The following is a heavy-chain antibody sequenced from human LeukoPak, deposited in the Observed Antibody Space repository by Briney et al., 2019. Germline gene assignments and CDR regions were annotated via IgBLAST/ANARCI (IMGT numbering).Heavy chain of an antibody. CDR1: GFTFDDYG. V-gene: IGHV3-23*01. J-gene: IGHJ4*02. CDR2: ISGSGGGT. Sequence: GGSLRLSCAASGFTFDDYGMSWVRQAPGKGLEWASAISGSGGGTYYADSVKGRFTISRDNSKNTLYLQMNSLRAEDTAVYYCAKGRGYYDSSGYPYFDYWGQGTLVTVSS. D-gene: IGHD3-22*01. CDR3: AKGRGYYDSSGYPYFDY.